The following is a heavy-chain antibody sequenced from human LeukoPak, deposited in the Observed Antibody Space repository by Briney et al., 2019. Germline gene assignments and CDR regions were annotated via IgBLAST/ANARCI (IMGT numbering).Heavy chain of an antibody. J-gene: IGHJ4*02. CDR3: ASVAVGDSLDHYFYY. Sequence: GGSLRLSCAASGFSFSNYAMNWVRQAPGKGLEWFSAISKSGDVTYYADSVKGRFTISRDNSRNSLFLQMSSLRGEEMAVYFCASVAVGDSLDHYFYYWGQGTLVTVSS. CDR2: ISKSGDVT. D-gene: IGHD6-19*01. V-gene: IGHV3-23*01. CDR1: GFSFSNYA.